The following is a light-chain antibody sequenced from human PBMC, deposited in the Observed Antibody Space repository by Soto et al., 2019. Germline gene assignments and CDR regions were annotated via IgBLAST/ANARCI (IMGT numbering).Light chain of an antibody. Sequence: QSVLTQPPSVSGAPGQRVTISCSGSASDIGADFDVHWYQHLPGTAPKLVISRNTNRPSGVPDRFSGSKSGTSASLTITGLQAEDEADYYCLSFDSSLSGWVFGGGTKLTVL. V-gene: IGLV1-40*01. CDR1: ASDIGADFD. CDR3: LSFDSSLSGWV. J-gene: IGLJ3*02. CDR2: RNT.